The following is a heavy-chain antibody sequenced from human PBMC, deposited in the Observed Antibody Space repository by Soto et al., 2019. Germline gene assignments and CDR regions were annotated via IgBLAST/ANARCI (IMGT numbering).Heavy chain of an antibody. V-gene: IGHV1-69*13. CDR2: IIPIFGTA. D-gene: IGHD2-15*01. CDR1: GGTFSSYA. CDR3: ARTPIYCSGGSCYPRTYYYGMDV. Sequence: GASVKVSCKASGGTFSSYAISWVRQAPGQGLEWMGGIIPIFGTANYAQKFQGRVTITADESTSTAYMELSSLRSEDTAVYYCARTPIYCSGGSCYPRTYYYGMDVWGQGTTVTVS. J-gene: IGHJ6*02.